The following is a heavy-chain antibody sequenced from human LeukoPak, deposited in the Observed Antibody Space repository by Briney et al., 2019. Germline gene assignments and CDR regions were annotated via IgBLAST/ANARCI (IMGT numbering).Heavy chain of an antibody. V-gene: IGHV3-23*01. CDR2: ISGSGGST. CDR1: GFTFSSYA. J-gene: IGHJ4*02. D-gene: IGHD3-3*01. Sequence: GGSLRLSCAASGFTFSSYAMSWVRQAPGKGLEWVSAISGSGGSTYYADSVKGRFTISRDNSKNTLYLQMNSLRAEDTAVYYCAKGGSIRFLETYLFDYWGQGTLVTVSS. CDR3: AKGGSIRFLETYLFDY.